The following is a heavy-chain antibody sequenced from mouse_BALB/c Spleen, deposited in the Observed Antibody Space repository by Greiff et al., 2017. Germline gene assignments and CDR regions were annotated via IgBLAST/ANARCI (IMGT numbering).Heavy chain of an antibody. CDR3: NAWGGNYFPFDY. V-gene: IGHV14-4*02. D-gene: IGHD2-1*01. Sequence: EVKLEESGAELVRSGASVKLSCTASGFNIKDYYMHWVKQRPEQGLEWIGWIDPENGDTEYAPKFQGKATMTADTSSNTAYLQLSSLTSEDTAVYYCNAWGGNYFPFDYWGQGTTRTVSS. CDR2: IDPENGDT. J-gene: IGHJ2*01. CDR1: GFNIKDYY.